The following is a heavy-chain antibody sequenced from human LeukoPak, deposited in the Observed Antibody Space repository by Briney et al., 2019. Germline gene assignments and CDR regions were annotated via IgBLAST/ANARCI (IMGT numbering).Heavy chain of an antibody. CDR2: INPSGDST. CDR3: ASLGATSAGFDY. CDR1: GYTFITYY. J-gene: IGHJ4*02. Sequence: ASVKVSCKASGYTFITYYMHWVRQAPGQGLEWMGIINPSGDSTSYAQKFQGRVTMTRDTSTSTVYMELSSLRSEDTAVYYCASLGATSAGFDYWGQGTLVTVSS. V-gene: IGHV1-46*01. D-gene: IGHD1-26*01.